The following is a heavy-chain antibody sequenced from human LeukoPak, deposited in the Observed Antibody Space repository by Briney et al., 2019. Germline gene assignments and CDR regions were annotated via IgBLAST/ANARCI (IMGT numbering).Heavy chain of an antibody. Sequence: PSQTLSLTCTVSGGSISSGGYYWSWIRQHPGKGLEWIGYIYYSGSTYYNPSLKSRVAISVDTSKNQFSLKLSSVTAADTAVYYCARALGYCSSTSCYKRGGNWFDPWGQGTLVTVSS. J-gene: IGHJ5*02. CDR3: ARALGYCSSTSCYKRGGNWFDP. V-gene: IGHV4-31*03. D-gene: IGHD2-2*02. CDR1: GGSISSGGYY. CDR2: IYYSGST.